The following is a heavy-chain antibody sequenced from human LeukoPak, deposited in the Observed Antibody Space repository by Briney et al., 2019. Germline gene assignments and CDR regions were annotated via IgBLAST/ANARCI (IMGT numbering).Heavy chain of an antibody. D-gene: IGHD2-2*02. V-gene: IGHV4-34*01. CDR2: INHSGST. J-gene: IGHJ5*02. CDR3: TRGPYCSSTSCYTNWFVP. Sequence: SETLSLTCAVYGGSFSGYYWSWIRQPPGKGLEWIGEINHSGSTNYNPSLKSRVTISVDTSKNQFSLKLSSVTAADTAVYYCTRGPYCSSTSCYTNWFVPWGQGTLVTVSS. CDR1: GGSFSGYY.